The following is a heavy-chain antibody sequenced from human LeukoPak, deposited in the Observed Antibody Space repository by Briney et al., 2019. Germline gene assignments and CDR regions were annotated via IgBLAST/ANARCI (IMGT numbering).Heavy chain of an antibody. Sequence: GGSLRLSCAASGFTFSGYGMSWVRQAPGKGLEWVSAISGSGGSTYYADSVKGRFTISRDNSKNTLYLQMNSLRAEDTAVYYCAKMGAGFGEAYYFDYWGQGTLVTVSS. J-gene: IGHJ4*02. D-gene: IGHD3-10*01. V-gene: IGHV3-23*01. CDR3: AKMGAGFGEAYYFDY. CDR2: ISGSGGST. CDR1: GFTFSGYG.